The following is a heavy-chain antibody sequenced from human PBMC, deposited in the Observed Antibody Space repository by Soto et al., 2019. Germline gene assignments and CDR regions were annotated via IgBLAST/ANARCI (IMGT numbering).Heavy chain of an antibody. CDR2: ISGSGGST. CDR3: ANLIFGVVIIDRHGAFDI. CDR1: GFTFSSYA. J-gene: IGHJ3*02. Sequence: GGSLRLSCAASGFTFSSYAMSWVRQAPGKGLEWVSAISGSGGSTYYADSVKGRFTISRDNSKNTLYLQMNSLRAEDTAVYYCANLIFGVVIIDRHGAFDIWGQGTMVTVSS. D-gene: IGHD3-3*01. V-gene: IGHV3-23*01.